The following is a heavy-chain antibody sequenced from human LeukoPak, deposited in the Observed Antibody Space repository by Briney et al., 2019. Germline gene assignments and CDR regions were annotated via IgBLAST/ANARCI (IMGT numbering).Heavy chain of an antibody. CDR1: GFDFSFTW. CDR3: TRESGYKTSRQRGFDS. CDR2: IKSKISGGTI. Sequence: GGSLRLSCAASGFDFSFTWMSWVRQAPGKGLELVGRIKSKISGGTIDYAAPVRGRFTISRDDTENMVFLQMSSLKTEDTAVYYCTRESGYKTSRQRGFDSWGQGILVTVSS. D-gene: IGHD5-12*01. J-gene: IGHJ4*02. V-gene: IGHV3-15*01.